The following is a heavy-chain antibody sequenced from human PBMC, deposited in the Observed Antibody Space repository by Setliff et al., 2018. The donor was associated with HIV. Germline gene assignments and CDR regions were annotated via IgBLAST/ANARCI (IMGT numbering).Heavy chain of an antibody. CDR1: GFSISSYA. CDR3: AKQHCVGGSCYGAY. CDR2: ISGSSSSI. V-gene: IGHV3-23*01. J-gene: IGHJ4*02. Sequence: PGGSLRLSCAASGFSISSYAMNWVRQAPGKGLEWVSSISGSSSSIYYADSVKGRFTISRDNSKNTLFLQMNTLRDEDTAVYYCAKQHCVGGSCYGAYWGRGTLVTVSS. D-gene: IGHD2-15*01.